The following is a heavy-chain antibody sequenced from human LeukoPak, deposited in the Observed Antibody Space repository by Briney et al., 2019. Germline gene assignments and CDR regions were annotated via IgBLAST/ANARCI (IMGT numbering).Heavy chain of an antibody. CDR3: ARDLPPLPIYTAVFYYGMDV. V-gene: IGHV3-21*01. CDR2: ISSSSSYI. J-gene: IGHJ6*02. CDR1: GFTFSSYS. D-gene: IGHD5-18*01. Sequence: GGSLRLSCAASGFTFSSYSMNWVRQAPGKGLEWVSSISSSSSYIYYADSVKGRFTISRDNAKNSLYLQMNSLRAEDTAVYYCARDLPPLPIYTAVFYYGMDVWAKGPRSPSP.